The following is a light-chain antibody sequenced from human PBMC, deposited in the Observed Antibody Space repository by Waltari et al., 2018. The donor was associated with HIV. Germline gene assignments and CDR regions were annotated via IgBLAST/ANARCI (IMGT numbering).Light chain of an antibody. CDR3: QHRSSWLPYT. Sequence: EIVLTQSPATLSLSPGEEPTPPCMASQSVSDYLAWYQRKPGQAPRLLIYDASNSATGIPARFSGSGSGTDFTLTISSLEPEDFAVYYCQHRSSWLPYTFGQGTKLEIK. CDR1: QSVSDY. CDR2: DAS. V-gene: IGKV3-11*01. J-gene: IGKJ2*01.